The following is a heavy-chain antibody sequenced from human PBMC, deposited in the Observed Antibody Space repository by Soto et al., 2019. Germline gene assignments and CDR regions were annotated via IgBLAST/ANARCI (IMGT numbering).Heavy chain of an antibody. Sequence: GGSLRLSCAASGFTFDDYAMHWVRQAPGKGLEWVSGISWNSGSIGYADSVKGRFTISRDNAKNSLYLQMNSLRAEDTALYYCAKDILFGGYSYGLRYYYYGMDVWGQGTTVTVSS. J-gene: IGHJ6*02. CDR2: ISWNSGSI. D-gene: IGHD5-18*01. CDR3: AKDILFGGYSYGLRYYYYGMDV. V-gene: IGHV3-9*01. CDR1: GFTFDDYA.